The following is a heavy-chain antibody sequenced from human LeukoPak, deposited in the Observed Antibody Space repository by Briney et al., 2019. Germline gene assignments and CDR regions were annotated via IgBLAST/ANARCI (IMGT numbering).Heavy chain of an antibody. CDR2: INPSGGST. Sequence: GASVKVSCKASGYTFTSYYMHWVRQAPGQGLEWMGIINPSGGSTSYAQKFQGRVTMTRDMSTSTVYMELSSLRSEDTAVYYCARDPDLSYDSSDGTHFDYWGQGTLVTVSS. V-gene: IGHV1-46*01. J-gene: IGHJ4*02. D-gene: IGHD3-22*01. CDR3: ARDPDLSYDSSDGTHFDY. CDR1: GYTFTSYY.